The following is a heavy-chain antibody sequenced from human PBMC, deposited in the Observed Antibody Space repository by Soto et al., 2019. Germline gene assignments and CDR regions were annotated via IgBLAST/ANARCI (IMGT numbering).Heavy chain of an antibody. Sequence: ASVKVSCKASGGTFISYAISWVRLAPGQGLEWMGGIIPISDTPNYAQKFQGRVTITADESTSTSYMELSSVRSEDTAVYYCARGSRYFDWLLSPKYYYGMDVWGQGTTVTVSS. CDR3: ARGSRYFDWLLSPKYYYGMDV. CDR1: GGTFISYA. V-gene: IGHV1-69*13. D-gene: IGHD3-9*01. J-gene: IGHJ6*02. CDR2: IIPISDTP.